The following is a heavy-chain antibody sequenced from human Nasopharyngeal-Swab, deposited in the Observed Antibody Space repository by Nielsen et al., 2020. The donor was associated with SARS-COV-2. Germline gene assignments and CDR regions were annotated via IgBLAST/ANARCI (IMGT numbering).Heavy chain of an antibody. CDR1: GFTFSSYC. J-gene: IGHJ6*02. CDR2: IKQDGSEK. CDR3: AREKGGYYYGMDV. Sequence: GGSLRLSCAASGFTFSSYCMSWVRQAPGKGLEWVANIKQDGSEKYYVDSVKGRFTISRDNAKNSLYLQMNSLRAEDTAVYYCAREKGGYYYGMDVWGQGTTVTVSS. V-gene: IGHV3-7*01. D-gene: IGHD2-15*01.